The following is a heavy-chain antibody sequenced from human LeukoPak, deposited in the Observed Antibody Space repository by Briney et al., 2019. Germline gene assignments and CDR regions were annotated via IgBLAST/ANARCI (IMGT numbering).Heavy chain of an antibody. CDR1: GFTFSSYS. Sequence: GGSLRLSCAASGFTFSSYSMNWVRQAPGKGLEWVSYISSSRSTIYYADSVKGRFTISRDNAKNSLYLQMNSLRAEDTAVYYCARAGYCSSTSCYEGDYYYYYGMDVWGQGTTVTVSS. CDR3: ARAGYCSSTSCYEGDYYYYYGMDV. CDR2: ISSSRSTI. V-gene: IGHV3-48*04. D-gene: IGHD2-2*01. J-gene: IGHJ6*02.